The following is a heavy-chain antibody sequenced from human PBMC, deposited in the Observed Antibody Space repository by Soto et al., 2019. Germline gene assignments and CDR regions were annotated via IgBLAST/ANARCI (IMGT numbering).Heavy chain of an antibody. CDR1: GFTFSSYW. J-gene: IGHJ4*02. CDR3: ARGSFKLIEMATIDY. Sequence: GESLKISCAASGFTFSSYWMHWVRQAPGKGLVWVSRINSDGSSTSYADSVKGRFTISRDNAKNTLYLQMNSLRAEDTAVYYCARGSFKLIEMATIDYWGQGTLVTVSS. V-gene: IGHV3-74*01. CDR2: INSDGSST. D-gene: IGHD5-12*01.